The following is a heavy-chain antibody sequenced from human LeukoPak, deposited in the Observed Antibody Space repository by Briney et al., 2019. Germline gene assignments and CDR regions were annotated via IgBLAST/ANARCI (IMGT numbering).Heavy chain of an antibody. D-gene: IGHD3-10*01. CDR1: GYSISSGYY. V-gene: IGHV4-38-2*01. Sequence: SETLSLTCAVSGYSISSGYYWGWIRQPPGKGLEWIGSIYHSGSTYYNPSLKSRVTISVDTSKNQFSLKLSSVTAADTAVYYCARGPITMVRGVSLLAENYGMDVWGKGPRSPSPQ. CDR3: ARGPITMVRGVSLLAENYGMDV. CDR2: IYHSGST. J-gene: IGHJ6*01.